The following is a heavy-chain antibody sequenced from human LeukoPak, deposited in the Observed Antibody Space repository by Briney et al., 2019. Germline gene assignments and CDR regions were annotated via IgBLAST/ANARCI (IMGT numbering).Heavy chain of an antibody. CDR2: IYYSGST. CDR3: ARDSSYAFDI. CDR1: GGSISSSSYY. V-gene: IGHV4-39*07. Sequence: SETLSLTCTVSGGSISSSSYYWGWIRQPPGKGLEWTGSIYYSGSTYYNPSLKSRVTISVDTSKNQSSLKLSSVTAADTAVYYCARDSSYAFDIWGQGTMVTVSS. J-gene: IGHJ3*02.